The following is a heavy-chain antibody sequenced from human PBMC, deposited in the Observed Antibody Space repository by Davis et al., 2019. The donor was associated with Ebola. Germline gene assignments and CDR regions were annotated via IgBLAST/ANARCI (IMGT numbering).Heavy chain of an antibody. J-gene: IGHJ4*02. Sequence: ASVKVSCKASGYTFTNYYMHWVRQAPGQGLEWMGMINPNDGRTIYAQKFQGRVTMTTDTSTSTAYMELRSLRSDDTAVYYCARWGMATIFNDYWGQGTLVTVSS. D-gene: IGHD5-24*01. CDR3: ARWGMATIFNDY. CDR1: GYTFTNYY. V-gene: IGHV1-46*01. CDR2: INPNDGRT.